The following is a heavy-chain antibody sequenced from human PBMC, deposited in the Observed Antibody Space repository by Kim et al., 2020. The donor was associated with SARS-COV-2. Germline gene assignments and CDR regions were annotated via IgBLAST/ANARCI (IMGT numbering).Heavy chain of an antibody. CDR2: INIDGSTT. Sequence: GGSLRLSCAASGFIFSSYWMDWVRQVPGKGLVWVSRINIDGSTTRYADSVTGRFTVSRDNAKNTLYLQMNSLRVEDTAVYYCAVAGFHSVVYWGQGTLVTVSS. J-gene: IGHJ4*02. CDR1: GFIFSSYW. V-gene: IGHV3-74*01. CDR3: AVAGFHSVVY. D-gene: IGHD6-19*01.